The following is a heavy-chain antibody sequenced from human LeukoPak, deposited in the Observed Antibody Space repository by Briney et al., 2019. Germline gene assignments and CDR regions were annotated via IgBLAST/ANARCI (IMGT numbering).Heavy chain of an antibody. CDR2: ISGTGGST. CDR1: GFTFSNYA. V-gene: IGHV3-23*01. D-gene: IGHD3-16*01. CDR3: ANHWDWIDP. Sequence: PGGSLRLSCAASGFTFSNYALNWVRQAPGKGLEWVSGISGTGGSTYYADSVKGRFTISRDNSKNTLYLQMDRLRADDTPVYYGANHWDWIDPWGEGSL. J-gene: IGHJ5*02.